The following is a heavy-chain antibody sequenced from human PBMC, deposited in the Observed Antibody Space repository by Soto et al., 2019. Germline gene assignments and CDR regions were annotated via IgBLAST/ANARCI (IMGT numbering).Heavy chain of an antibody. V-gene: IGHV4-30-4*01. CDR1: GGSIRSGDYY. CDR2: IDDSGST. CDR3: VGDRLKCRDGSCWRWNWFDP. D-gene: IGHD2-15*01. J-gene: IGHJ5*02. Sequence: QVQLQESGPGLVKASQTLSLTCTVSGGSIRSGDYYWSWVRQPPGKGLEWIGYIDDSGSTDYNPSLKSRVTMSVDTSRNQFSLKLSSVTAADTAVYYCVGDRLKCRDGSCWRWNWFDPWGQGTLVTVSS.